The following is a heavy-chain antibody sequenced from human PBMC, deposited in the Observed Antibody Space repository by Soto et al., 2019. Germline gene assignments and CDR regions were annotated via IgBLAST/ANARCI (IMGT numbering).Heavy chain of an antibody. D-gene: IGHD3-16*01. V-gene: IGHV3-7*03. CDR3: ARGLYSRGY. J-gene: IGHJ4*02. CDR1: GFTFSSNW. Sequence: EVQLVESGGGLVQPGGSLRLSCVVSGFTFSSNWMSWVHQAPGKGLEWLANIKYDGSEKYYGDSVKGRFAISRDNAKNSLYLQMNSLRVDDTAVYYCARGLYSRGYWGQGTLVTVSS. CDR2: IKYDGSEK.